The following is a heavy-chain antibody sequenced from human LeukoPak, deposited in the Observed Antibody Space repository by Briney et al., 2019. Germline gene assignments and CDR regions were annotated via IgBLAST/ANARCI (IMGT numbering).Heavy chain of an antibody. D-gene: IGHD6-13*01. J-gene: IGHJ4*02. Sequence: KPSETLSLSCTVSGGSMAPYHWTWIRQPAGKGLECISRLHIGGNENYNPSLKGRFTISLDTSKNQLYLEMTSVTAEDTAVYFCARDPLRSSFDSWGRGILVTVSS. V-gene: IGHV4-4*07. CDR3: ARDPLRSSFDS. CDR2: LHIGGNE. CDR1: GGSMAPYH.